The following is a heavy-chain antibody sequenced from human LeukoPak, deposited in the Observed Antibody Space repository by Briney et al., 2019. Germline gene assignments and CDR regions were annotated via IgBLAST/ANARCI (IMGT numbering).Heavy chain of an antibody. CDR1: GGSFSGYY. D-gene: IGHD5-18*01. CDR2: INHSGST. V-gene: IGHV4-34*01. Sequence: SETLSLTCAVYGGSFSGYYWSWSRQPPGKGLEWIGEINHSGSTNYHPSLKSRVTISVDTSKNQFSLKLSSVTAADTAVYYCARTPMVPTYYTPQKSHTHAFDIWGQGTMVTVSS. CDR3: ARTPMVPTYYTPQKSHTHAFDI. J-gene: IGHJ3*02.